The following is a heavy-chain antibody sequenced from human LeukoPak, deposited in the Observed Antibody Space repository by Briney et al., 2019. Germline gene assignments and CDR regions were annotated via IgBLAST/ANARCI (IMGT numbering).Heavy chain of an antibody. J-gene: IGHJ6*02. Sequence: ASVKVSCKASGYTFTSYDINWVRQATGQGLEWMGWMNPNSGNTGYAQKFQGRVTMTRNTSISTAYMELSSLRSEDTAVYYCARGWIVAQESYYYYGMDVWGQGTTVTVSS. CDR2: MNPNSGNT. D-gene: IGHD5-12*01. CDR1: GYTFTSYD. V-gene: IGHV1-8*01. CDR3: ARGWIVAQESYYYYGMDV.